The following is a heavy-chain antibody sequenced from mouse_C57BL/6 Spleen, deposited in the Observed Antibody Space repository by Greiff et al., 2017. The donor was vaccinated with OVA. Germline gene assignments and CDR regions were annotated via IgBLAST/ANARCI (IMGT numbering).Heavy chain of an antibody. D-gene: IGHD1-1*01. CDR1: GYTFTSYW. CDR3: ARGLTTVVPYYYAMDY. Sequence: VQLQQSGTELVKPGASVKLSCKASGYTFTSYWMHWVKQRPGQGLEWIGNINPSNGGTNYNEKFKSKATLTVDKSSSTAYMQLSSLTSEDSAVYYCARGLTTVVPYYYAMDYWGQGTSVTVSS. CDR2: INPSNGGT. V-gene: IGHV1-53*01. J-gene: IGHJ4*01.